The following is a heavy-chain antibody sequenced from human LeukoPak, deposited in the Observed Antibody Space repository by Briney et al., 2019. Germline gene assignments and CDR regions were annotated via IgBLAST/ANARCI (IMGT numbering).Heavy chain of an antibody. CDR2: ISSSSSYT. D-gene: IGHD3-10*01. V-gene: IGHV3-21*01. CDR3: ARDFRGDMVRGVHYYYGMDV. CDR1: GFTFSSYS. Sequence: GGSLRLSCAASGFTFSSYSMNWVRQAPGRGLEWVSSISSSSSYTYYADSVKGRFTISRDNAKNSLYLQMNSLRAEDTAVYYCARDFRGDMVRGVHYYYGMDVWGQGTTVTVSS. J-gene: IGHJ6*02.